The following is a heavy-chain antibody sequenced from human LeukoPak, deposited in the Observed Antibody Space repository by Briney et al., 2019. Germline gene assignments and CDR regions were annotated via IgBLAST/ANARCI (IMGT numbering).Heavy chain of an antibody. CDR1: GFTFSSYG. CDR2: ISGSGGST. CDR3: AKVEWGSWFGEFLYGGYFDY. D-gene: IGHD3-10*01. V-gene: IGHV3-23*01. Sequence: GGTLRLSCAASGFTFSSYGMSWVRQAPGKGLEWVSAISGSGGSTYYADSVKGRFTISRDNSKNTLYLQMNSLRAEDTAVYYCAKVEWGSWFGEFLYGGYFDYWGQGTLVTVSS. J-gene: IGHJ4*02.